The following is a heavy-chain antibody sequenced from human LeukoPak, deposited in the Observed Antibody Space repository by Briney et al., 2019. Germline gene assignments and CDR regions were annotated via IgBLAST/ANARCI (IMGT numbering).Heavy chain of an antibody. V-gene: IGHV1-46*01. CDR2: INPSGGST. D-gene: IGHD6-19*01. CDR1: GYTFTSYY. J-gene: IGHJ4*02. CDR3: ARAMVKQWLEGY. Sequence: ASVKVSCKASGYTFTSYYMHWVRQAPGQGLEWMGIINPSGGSTSYAQKFQGRVTMTRDMSTSTVYMELSSLRSEDTAVYYCARAMVKQWLEGYWGQGTLVTVSS.